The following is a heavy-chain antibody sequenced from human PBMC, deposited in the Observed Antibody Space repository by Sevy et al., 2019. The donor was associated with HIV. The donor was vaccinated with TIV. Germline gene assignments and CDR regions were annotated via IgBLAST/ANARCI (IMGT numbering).Heavy chain of an antibody. CDR2: ISHSGST. CDR1: GYSISSGYY. J-gene: IGHJ4*02. V-gene: IGHV4-38-2*01. D-gene: IGHD3-16*01. CDR3: ARSVSGFDY. Sequence: SETLSLTCAVSGYSISSGYYWGWIRQPPGRGLEWIGSISHSGSTYYNPSLKGRFIISVDTSKNQFSLKLSSVTAADTAVYYCARSVSGFDYWGQGTLVTVSS.